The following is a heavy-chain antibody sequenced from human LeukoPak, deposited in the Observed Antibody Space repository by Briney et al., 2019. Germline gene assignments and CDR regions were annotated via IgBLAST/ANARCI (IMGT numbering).Heavy chain of an antibody. Sequence: GESLKISCKGSGYTFTSYWIGWVRQMPGKGLEWMGIIYPCYSDTRYNPSFQGQVTIPADKSISTAYLQWSSLKASDTAMYYCAISMSATYYYDSSGYFNDAFDIWGQGTMVTVSS. V-gene: IGHV5-51*01. CDR2: IYPCYSDT. J-gene: IGHJ3*02. D-gene: IGHD3-22*01. CDR3: AISMSATYYYDSSGYFNDAFDI. CDR1: GYTFTSYW.